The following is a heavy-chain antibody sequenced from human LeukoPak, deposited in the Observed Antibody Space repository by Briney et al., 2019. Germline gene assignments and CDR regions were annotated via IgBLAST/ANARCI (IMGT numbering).Heavy chain of an antibody. J-gene: IGHJ5*02. CDR3: ARVHSSTSSVDWFDP. Sequence: PGGSLRPSCAASGFTFSSYAMHWVRQAPGKGLEWVAVISYDGSNKYYADSVKGRFTISRDNSKNTLYLQMNSLRSDDTAVYYCARVHSSTSSVDWFDPWGQGTLVTVSS. D-gene: IGHD2-2*01. CDR1: GFTFSSYA. CDR2: ISYDGSNK. V-gene: IGHV3-30*04.